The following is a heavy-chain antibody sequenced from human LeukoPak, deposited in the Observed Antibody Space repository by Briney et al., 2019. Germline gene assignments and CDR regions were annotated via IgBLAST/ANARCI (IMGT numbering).Heavy chain of an antibody. CDR3: ARDLSMLSLDY. J-gene: IGHJ4*02. CDR2: ISYDGSNK. V-gene: IGHV3-30*06. CDR1: GFTFSSYG. D-gene: IGHD2-8*01. Sequence: PGRSLRLSCAASGFTFSSYGMHWVRQAPGKGLEWVAVISYDGSNKYYADSVKGRFTISRDNSKNTLYLQMNSLRAEDTAVYYCARDLSMLSLDYWGQGTLVTVSS.